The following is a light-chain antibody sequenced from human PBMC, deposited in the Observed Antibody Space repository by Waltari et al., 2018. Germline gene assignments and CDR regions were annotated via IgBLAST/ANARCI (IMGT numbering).Light chain of an antibody. J-gene: IGKJ2*01. CDR2: DAS. V-gene: IGKV3-11*01. CDR3: QQRSSWTPHT. CDR1: QSVGTY. Sequence: EIVLTQSPATLSLSPGETATLSCRASQSVGTYLAWYQQKPGQAPRLLIYDASNRATGIPDRFRGSGSETDFTLTISSLEPEDFALYYCQQRSSWTPHTFGQGARLEIK.